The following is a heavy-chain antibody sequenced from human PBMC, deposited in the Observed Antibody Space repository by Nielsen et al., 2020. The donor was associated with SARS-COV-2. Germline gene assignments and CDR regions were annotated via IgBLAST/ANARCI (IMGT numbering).Heavy chain of an antibody. CDR3: ARDRLGQWGYYDSSGHRYFDY. Sequence: GESLKISCAASGFTFSSYAMSWIRQAPGKGLEWVSYISSSGSTIYYADSVKGRFTISRDNAKNSLYLQMNSLRAEDTAVYYCARDRLGQWGYYDSSGHRYFDYWGQGTLVTVSS. V-gene: IGHV3-11*01. CDR2: ISSSGSTI. J-gene: IGHJ4*02. CDR1: GFTFSSYA. D-gene: IGHD3-22*01.